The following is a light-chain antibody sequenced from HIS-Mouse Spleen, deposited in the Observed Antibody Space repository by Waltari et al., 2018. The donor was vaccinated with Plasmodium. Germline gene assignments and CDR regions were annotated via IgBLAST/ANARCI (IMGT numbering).Light chain of an antibody. V-gene: IGKV1-33*01. J-gene: IGKJ2*01. CDR2: DAS. CDR3: QQYDNLPYT. Sequence: DIQMTQSPSSLSESVGDRVNITCRASQDIRNYLNWYQQKPGKAPKLLIYDASNLETGVPSRFSGSGSGTDFTFTISSLQPEDIATYYCQQYDNLPYTFGQGTKLEIK. CDR1: QDIRNY.